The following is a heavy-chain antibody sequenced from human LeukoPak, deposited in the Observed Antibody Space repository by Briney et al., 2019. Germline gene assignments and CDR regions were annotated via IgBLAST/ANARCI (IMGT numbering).Heavy chain of an antibody. CDR1: GFSFSNCY. J-gene: IGHJ4*02. Sequence: GGSLRLSCAASGFSFSNCYMHWVRQVPGKGLVCVARINIDGTSTTYADSVKGRFTISRDNAKNALYLQMNSLRAEDTALYYCARHYGGNSASGYWGQGTLVTVSS. V-gene: IGHV3-74*03. CDR2: INIDGTST. CDR3: ARHYGGNSASGY. D-gene: IGHD4-23*01.